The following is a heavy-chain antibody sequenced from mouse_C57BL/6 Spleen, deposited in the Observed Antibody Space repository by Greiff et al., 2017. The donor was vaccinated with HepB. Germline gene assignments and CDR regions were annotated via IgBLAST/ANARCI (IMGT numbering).Heavy chain of an antibody. CDR3: ARDNYGSSSGAMDY. CDR2: ISYDGSN. Sequence: EVKVEESGPGLVKPSQSLSLTCSVTGYSITSGYYWNWIRQFPGNKLEWMGYISYDGSNNYNPSLKNRISITRDTSKNQFFLKLNSVTTEDTATYYCARDNYGSSSGAMDYWGQGTSVTVSS. J-gene: IGHJ4*01. V-gene: IGHV3-6*01. CDR1: GYSITSGYY. D-gene: IGHD1-1*01.